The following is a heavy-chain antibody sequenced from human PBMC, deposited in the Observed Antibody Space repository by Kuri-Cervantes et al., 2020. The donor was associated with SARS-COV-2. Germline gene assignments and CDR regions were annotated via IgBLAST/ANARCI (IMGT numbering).Heavy chain of an antibody. V-gene: IGHV4-34*01. J-gene: IGHJ4*02. Sequence: SETLSLTCAVYNGSLSGYHRSWIRQSPGKGLEWLGEIYHTGSTNYNPSLKSRISISVDTTKNQFSLRLKSVTAADTAVYFCTRERGISRKSSGYWGQGTLVTVSS. CDR3: TRERGISRKSSGY. D-gene: IGHD3-10*01. CDR2: IYHTGST. CDR1: NGSLSGYH.